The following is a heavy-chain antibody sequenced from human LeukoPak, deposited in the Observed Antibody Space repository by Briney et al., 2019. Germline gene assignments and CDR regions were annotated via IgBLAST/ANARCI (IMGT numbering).Heavy chain of an antibody. CDR2: LYYTGST. CDR1: AGSVSSGSYY. J-gene: IGHJ4*02. CDR3: ARDYGSGSYHFDY. Sequence: SETLSLTCIVSAGSVSSGSYYWSWIRQPPGKGLEWIGHLYYTGSTNYNPPLKSRVTMSVDTSKDQFSLKLSSVTAADTAVYYCARDYGSGSYHFDYWGQGILVTVSS. D-gene: IGHD3-10*01. V-gene: IGHV4-61*01.